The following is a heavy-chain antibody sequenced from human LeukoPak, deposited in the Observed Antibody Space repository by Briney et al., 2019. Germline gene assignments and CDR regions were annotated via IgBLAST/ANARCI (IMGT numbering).Heavy chain of an antibody. J-gene: IGHJ4*02. CDR3: ARGPYSSSWCFDY. CDR1: GFTFSSYA. V-gene: IGHV3-30*04. D-gene: IGHD6-13*01. Sequence: PGGSLRLSCAASGFTFSSYAMHWVRQAPGKGLEWVAVISYDGSNKYYADSVKGRFTISRDNSKNTLYLQMNSLRAEDTAVYYCARGPYSSSWCFDYWGQGTLVTVSS. CDR2: ISYDGSNK.